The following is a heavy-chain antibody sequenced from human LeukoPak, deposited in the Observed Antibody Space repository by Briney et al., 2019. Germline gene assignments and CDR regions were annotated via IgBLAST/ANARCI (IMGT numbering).Heavy chain of an antibody. D-gene: IGHD6-6*01. CDR1: GFSFSTYG. CDR3: AKLASSYFDY. CDR2: ISSDGNNK. J-gene: IGHJ4*02. Sequence: PGGSLRLSCAASGFSFSTYGMHCVRQAPGKGLEWMAVISSDGNNKYYADSVKGRFTISRDNSMSTLYLQTNSLSTEDTAVYYCAKLASSYFDYWGQGTLVTVSS. V-gene: IGHV3-30*18.